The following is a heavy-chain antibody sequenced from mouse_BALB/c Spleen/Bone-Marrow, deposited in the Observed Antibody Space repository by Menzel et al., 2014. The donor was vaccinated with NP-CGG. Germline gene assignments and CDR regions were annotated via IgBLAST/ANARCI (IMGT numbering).Heavy chain of an antibody. Sequence: EVQGVESGGGLVQPKGSLKLSCAASGFTFNTYAMNWVRQAPGKGLEWVARIRSKSNNYATYYADSVKDRFTISRDDSQSMLYLQMNNLKTEDTAMYYCVGQRYYYGSSDWYFDVWGAGTTVTVSS. D-gene: IGHD1-1*01. J-gene: IGHJ1*01. CDR1: GFTFNTYA. CDR3: VGQRYYYGSSDWYFDV. CDR2: IRSKSNNYAT. V-gene: IGHV10-1*02.